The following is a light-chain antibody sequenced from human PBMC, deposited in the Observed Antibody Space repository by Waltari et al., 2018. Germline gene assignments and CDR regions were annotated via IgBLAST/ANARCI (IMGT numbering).Light chain of an antibody. CDR2: GAS. J-gene: IGKJ3*01. CDR1: PSISSNY. V-gene: IGKV3-20*01. Sequence: EILLTQSPGTLSLSPGERATLSCRDSPSISSNYLAWYLQLPGQAPKLLVYGASSRATGIPDRFSGSGYDTDFTLTVSRLESEDFGVYYCQQYGSSPLTFGPGTKVEIK. CDR3: QQYGSSPLT.